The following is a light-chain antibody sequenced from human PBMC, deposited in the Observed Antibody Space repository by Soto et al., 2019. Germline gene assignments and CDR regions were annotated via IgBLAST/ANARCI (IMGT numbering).Light chain of an antibody. V-gene: IGKV1-27*01. CDR1: QGISNY. Sequence: DIQMTQSPSSLSASVGDRVTITCRASQGISNYLAWYQQKPGKVPKLLIYAASTLQSGVPSRFSGSGYGTDFTLTISSLQPEDVATYYCQKYNSAPRTCGQGTKVEIK. J-gene: IGKJ1*01. CDR2: AAS. CDR3: QKYNSAPRT.